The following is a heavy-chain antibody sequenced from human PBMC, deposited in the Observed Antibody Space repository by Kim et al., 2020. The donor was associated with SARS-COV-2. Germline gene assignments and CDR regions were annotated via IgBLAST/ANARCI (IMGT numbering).Heavy chain of an antibody. Sequence: GGSLRLSCAASGFTFSSYSMNWVRQAPGKGLEWVSSISSSSSYIYYADSVKGRFTISRDNAKNSLYLQMNSLRAEDTAVYYCARDLYYDILTGYMHWDLENYYGMDVWGQGTTVTVSS. CDR1: GFTFSSYS. D-gene: IGHD3-9*01. CDR3: ARDLYYDILTGYMHWDLENYYGMDV. J-gene: IGHJ6*02. CDR2: ISSSSSYI. V-gene: IGHV3-21*01.